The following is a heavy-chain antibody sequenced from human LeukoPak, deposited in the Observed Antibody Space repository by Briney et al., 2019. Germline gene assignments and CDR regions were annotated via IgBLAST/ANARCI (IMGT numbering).Heavy chain of an antibody. Sequence: GGSLRLSCAASGFTFSSFWMSWVRQAPGKGLEWVANIKTDGSEKYYVDSLKGRFTISRDNAKNSLSLQMNSLSAEDTAVYYCTRDWGGVAAGIDYWGQGTLVTVSS. CDR1: GFTFSSFW. CDR2: IKTDGSEK. CDR3: TRDWGGVAAGIDY. J-gene: IGHJ4*02. D-gene: IGHD6-13*01. V-gene: IGHV3-7*01.